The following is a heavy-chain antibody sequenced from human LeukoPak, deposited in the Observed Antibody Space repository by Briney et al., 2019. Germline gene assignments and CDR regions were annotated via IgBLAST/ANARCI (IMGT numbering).Heavy chain of an antibody. J-gene: IGHJ6*02. Sequence: GASVKVSCKASGYTFTSYGISWVRQAPGQELEWMGWISAYNGNTHYAQKLQGRVTMTTDTSTSTAYMELRSLRSDDTAVYYCARDGRGARYFDWLLLYGMDVWGQGTTVTVSS. CDR1: GYTFTSYG. V-gene: IGHV1-18*01. CDR3: ARDGRGARYFDWLLLYGMDV. D-gene: IGHD3-9*01. CDR2: ISAYNGNT.